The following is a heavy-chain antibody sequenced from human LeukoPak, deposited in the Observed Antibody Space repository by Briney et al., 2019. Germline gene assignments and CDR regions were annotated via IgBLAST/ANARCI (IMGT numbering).Heavy chain of an antibody. CDR3: VRDRDWSFDY. J-gene: IGHJ4*02. CDR2: ISHSSSII. V-gene: IGHV3-48*02. CDR1: AFTFSSYS. Sequence: GGSLRLSCAASAFTFSSYSMSWVRQAPGKGLEWVSYISHSSSIITYADSVKGRFTISRDNAKNSVYLQMNSLRDEDTAVYYCVRDRDWSFDYWGQGTLVTVSS. D-gene: IGHD2-21*02.